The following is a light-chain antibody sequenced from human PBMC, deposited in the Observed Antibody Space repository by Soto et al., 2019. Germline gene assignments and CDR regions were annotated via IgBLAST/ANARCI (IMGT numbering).Light chain of an antibody. Sequence: DIVMTQSPLSLPVTPGEPASISCSSSQSLLQSNGYNYLDWYLQKPGQSPQLLIYFGSYRASGVPDRLSGSGSGTDFTLKIRRVEAEDVGVYYCMQSQQSPPTFGQRTKVEI. V-gene: IGKV2-28*01. CDR1: QSLLQSNGYNY. J-gene: IGKJ1*01. CDR2: FGS. CDR3: MQSQQSPPT.